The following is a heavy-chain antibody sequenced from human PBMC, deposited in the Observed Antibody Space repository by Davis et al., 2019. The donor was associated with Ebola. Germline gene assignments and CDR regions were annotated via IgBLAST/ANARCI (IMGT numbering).Heavy chain of an antibody. CDR1: GGSFSTYY. V-gene: IGHV4-59*01. J-gene: IGHJ6*02. Sequence: SETLSLTCTVSGGSFSTYYWSWVRQPPGKGLEWAGYIYYSGTTHYNPSLRGRVTISVATSKKHFSLKLSSVTAADTAVYYCARGGRDGYNYYYYYYGMDVWGQGTTVTVSS. CDR3: ARGGRDGYNYYYYYYGMDV. D-gene: IGHD5-24*01. CDR2: IYYSGTT.